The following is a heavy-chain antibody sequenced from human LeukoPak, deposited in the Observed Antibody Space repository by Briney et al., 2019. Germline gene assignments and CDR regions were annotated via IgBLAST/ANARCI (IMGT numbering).Heavy chain of an antibody. J-gene: IGHJ4*02. CDR1: GFTFSSYA. V-gene: IGHV3-30*04. D-gene: IGHD5-18*01. CDR2: ISYDGSNK. Sequence: GGSLRLSCAASGFTFSSYAMHWVRQAPGKGLEWVAVISYDGSNKYYADSVKGRFTISRGNAKNSLYLQMNSLRAEDTAVYYCARAQLWVDYWGQGTLVTVSS. CDR3: ARAQLWVDY.